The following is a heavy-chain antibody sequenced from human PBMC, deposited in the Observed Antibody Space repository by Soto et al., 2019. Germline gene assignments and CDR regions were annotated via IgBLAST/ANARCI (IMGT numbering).Heavy chain of an antibody. CDR2: INPSGGST. V-gene: IGHV1-46*01. D-gene: IGHD3-22*01. CDR1: GYTFTSYY. J-gene: IGHJ4*02. CDR3: ATAYYDSSGYYYDIDY. Sequence: GASVKVSCKASGYTFTSYYMHWVRQAPGQGLEWMGIINPSGGSTSYAQKFQGRDTMTRDTSTSTVYMELSSLRSEDTAVYYCATAYYDSSGYYYDIDYWGQGTLVTVSS.